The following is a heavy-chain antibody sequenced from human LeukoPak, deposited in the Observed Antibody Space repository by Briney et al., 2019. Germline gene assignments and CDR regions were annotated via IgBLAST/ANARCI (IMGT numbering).Heavy chain of an antibody. Sequence: SETLSLTCTVPGGSISSGGYYWSWIRQHPGKGLEWIGYIYYSGSTYYNPSLKSRVTISVDTSKNQFSLKLSSVTAADTAVYYCARDRRVINGYFDYWGQGTLVTVSS. CDR3: ARDRRVINGYFDY. CDR1: GGSISSGGYY. CDR2: IYYSGST. D-gene: IGHD3-22*01. V-gene: IGHV4-31*03. J-gene: IGHJ4*02.